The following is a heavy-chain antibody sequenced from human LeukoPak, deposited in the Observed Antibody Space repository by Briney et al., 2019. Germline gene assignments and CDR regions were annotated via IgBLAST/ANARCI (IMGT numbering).Heavy chain of an antibody. D-gene: IGHD6-19*01. V-gene: IGHV4-34*01. Sequence: PSETLSLTCAVYGGSFSGYYWSWIRQPPGKGLEWIGEINHSGSTNYNPSLKSRVTISVDTSKNQFSLKLSSVTAADTAVYYCARTWYSSGGRPYDYWAREPWSPSPQ. J-gene: IGHJ4*02. CDR2: INHSGST. CDR3: ARTWYSSGGRPYDY. CDR1: GGSFSGYY.